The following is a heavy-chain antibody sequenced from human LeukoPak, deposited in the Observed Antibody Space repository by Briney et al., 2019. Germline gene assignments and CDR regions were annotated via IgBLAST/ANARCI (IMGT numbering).Heavy chain of an antibody. J-gene: IGHJ6*03. Sequence: SETLSLTCTVSGGSISSYYWSWIRQPPGKGLEWIGYIYYSGSTNYNPSLKSRVTISVDTSKNQFSLKLSSVTAADTAVYYCARQASWGSFYYMDVWGKGTTVTVSS. CDR1: GGSISSYY. V-gene: IGHV4-59*01. CDR3: ARQASWGSFYYMDV. CDR2: IYYSGST. D-gene: IGHD7-27*01.